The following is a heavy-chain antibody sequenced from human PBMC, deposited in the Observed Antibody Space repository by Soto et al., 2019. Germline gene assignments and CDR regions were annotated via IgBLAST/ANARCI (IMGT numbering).Heavy chain of an antibody. Sequence: PSETLSLTCTVSGGSISTGGYYWSWIRQHPWKGLEWIGYIYYRGSTYYNPSLKSRVTISVDITKNQSSLKLSSVTAAVTAVYYCARYRRDYDSSGYSSLDYWGQGTMVTVSS. J-gene: IGHJ4*02. CDR3: ARYRRDYDSSGYSSLDY. CDR1: GGSISTGGYY. V-gene: IGHV4-31*03. CDR2: IYYRGST. D-gene: IGHD3-22*01.